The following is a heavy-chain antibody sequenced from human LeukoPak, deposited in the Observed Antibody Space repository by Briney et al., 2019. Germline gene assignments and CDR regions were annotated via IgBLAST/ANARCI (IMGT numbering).Heavy chain of an antibody. J-gene: IGHJ4*02. Sequence: SQTLSLTCAVSGGSISSGGYSWSWLRQPPGTGLEWIGYIYHSGSTYYNPSLKSRVTISVDRSKNQFSLKLSSVTAADTAVYYCARGDSYYFDYWGQGTLVTVSS. CDR1: GGSISSGGYS. CDR2: IYHSGST. CDR3: ARGDSYYFDY. V-gene: IGHV4-30-2*01. D-gene: IGHD2-21*02.